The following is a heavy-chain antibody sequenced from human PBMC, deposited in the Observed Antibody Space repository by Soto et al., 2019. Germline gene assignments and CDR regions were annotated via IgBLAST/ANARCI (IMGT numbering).Heavy chain of an antibody. J-gene: IGHJ5*02. CDR2: IYYSGST. V-gene: IGHV4-59*01. CDR1: GVSLCRYY. CDR3: ASFSKKMDGIVNSIPVLAP. D-gene: IGHD3-22*01. Sequence: CGVSLCRYYCILLRKHTGKGLEWIGYIYYSGSTNYNPSLKSRVTISVDTSKNQFSLKLSSVTAADTAVYYCASFSKKMDGIVNSIPVLAPLVHGTLDPVS.